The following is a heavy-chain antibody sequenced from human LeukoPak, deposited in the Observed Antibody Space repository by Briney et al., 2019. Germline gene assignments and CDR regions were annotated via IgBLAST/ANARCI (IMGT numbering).Heavy chain of an antibody. D-gene: IGHD2/OR15-2a*01. CDR3: ARVAATTFYHFNYMDV. Sequence: GGSLRLSCAASGFIISHHALVWVRQAPGKGLEWVALISNDAIEKYYADSVKGRFTISRDTSRSSLSLQMNTLRTDDTAVYLCARVAATTFYHFNYMDVWGKGTTVTVSS. J-gene: IGHJ6*04. V-gene: IGHV3-30*01. CDR2: ISNDAIEK. CDR1: GFIISHHA.